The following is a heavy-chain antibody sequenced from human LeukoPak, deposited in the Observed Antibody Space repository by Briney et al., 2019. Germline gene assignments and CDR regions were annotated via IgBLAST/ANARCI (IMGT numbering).Heavy chain of an antibody. J-gene: IGHJ4*02. CDR2: IDPSDSYT. D-gene: IGHD5-12*01. CDR1: GNTFTSYW. Sequence: GEPLRISCKGSGNTFTSYWITWVRQMPGKGLEWMGRIDPSDSYTNYSPSFQGHVTISADKSISTAYLQWSSLKASDTAMYYCARGYSGYDAVDYWGQGTLVTVSS. CDR3: ARGYSGYDAVDY. V-gene: IGHV5-10-1*01.